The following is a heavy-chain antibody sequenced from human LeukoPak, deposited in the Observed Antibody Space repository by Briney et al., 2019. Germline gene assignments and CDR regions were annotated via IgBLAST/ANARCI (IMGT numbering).Heavy chain of an antibody. Sequence: PGRSLRLSCAASGFKLSLYGIHWVRQAPGKGLEWVAVISYDGNHKFYADSVKGRFTISRDNSKNTLYLEMNSLRTEDTAMYYCAKGVTSGYPANWFDPWGQGTLVTVSS. D-gene: IGHD3-22*01. J-gene: IGHJ5*02. V-gene: IGHV3-30*18. CDR2: ISYDGNHK. CDR3: AKGVTSGYPANWFDP. CDR1: GFKLSLYG.